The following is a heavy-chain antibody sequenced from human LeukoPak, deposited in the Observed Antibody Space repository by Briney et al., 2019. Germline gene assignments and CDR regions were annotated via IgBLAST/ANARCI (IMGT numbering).Heavy chain of an antibody. D-gene: IGHD3-22*01. J-gene: IGHJ4*02. CDR2: ISYDGSNK. V-gene: IGHV3-30-3*01. CDR1: GFTFSSYA. Sequence: GGSLRLSCAASGFTFSSYAMHWVRQAPGKGLEWVSVISYDGSNKYYADSVKGRFTISRDNSKNTLYLQMNSLRAEDTAVYYCARVRDYYDSSGPAGYWGQGTLVTVSS. CDR3: ARVRDYYDSSGPAGY.